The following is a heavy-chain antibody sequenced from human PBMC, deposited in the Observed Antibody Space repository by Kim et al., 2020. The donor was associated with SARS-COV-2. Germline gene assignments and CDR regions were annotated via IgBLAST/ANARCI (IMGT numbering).Heavy chain of an antibody. D-gene: IGHD6-13*01. CDR3: AKEGIAAAYDY. V-gene: IGHV3-23*01. J-gene: IGHJ4*02. Sequence: YYADSVKGRFTISRDNSKNTLYLQMNSLRAEDTAVYYCAKEGIAAAYDYWGQGTLVTVSS.